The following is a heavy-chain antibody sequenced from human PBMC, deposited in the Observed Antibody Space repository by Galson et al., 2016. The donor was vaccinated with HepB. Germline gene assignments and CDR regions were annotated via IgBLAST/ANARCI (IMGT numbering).Heavy chain of an antibody. D-gene: IGHD4-17*01. CDR1: GFAFSRYS. CDR3: ARGIYGDHVTLESSPFDY. V-gene: IGHV3-48*01. J-gene: IGHJ4*02. CDR2: IRSSSGTA. Sequence: SLRLSCAASGFAFSRYSMNWVRQAPGKGLEWVSYIRSSSGTAYYADSVKGRFAVSRDTAKNSLFLQMNSLRADDTAVYYCARGIYGDHVTLESSPFDYWGQGTLVTVSS.